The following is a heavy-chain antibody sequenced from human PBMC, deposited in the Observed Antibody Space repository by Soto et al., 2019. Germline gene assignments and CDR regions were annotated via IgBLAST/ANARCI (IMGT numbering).Heavy chain of an antibody. CDR1: GYAFTTYG. Sequence: QVHLVQSGAEVKKPGASVKVSCKGSGYAFTTYGINWVRQAPGQGLEWMGWISAHNGNTNYAQKLQGRVTVTRDTSTSTAYMELRSLRSDNSSGYYCARGRYGDYWGQGALVTVSS. CDR3: ARGRYGDY. J-gene: IGHJ4*02. CDR2: ISAHNGNT. D-gene: IGHD1-1*01. V-gene: IGHV1-18*01.